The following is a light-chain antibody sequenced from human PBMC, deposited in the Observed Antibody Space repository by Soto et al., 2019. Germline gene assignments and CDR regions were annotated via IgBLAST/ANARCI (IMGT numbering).Light chain of an antibody. Sequence: QAVVTQPPSVSGAPGQRVTISCIGAGYDVHWYQQLPGTAPKVLIYGNNNRPSGVPDRFSGSKSRTSASLAITGLQAEDEADYYCQSSDSSLSGWVFGGGTKLTVL. CDR2: GNN. J-gene: IGLJ3*02. V-gene: IGLV1-40*01. CDR1: GAGYD. CDR3: QSSDSSLSGWV.